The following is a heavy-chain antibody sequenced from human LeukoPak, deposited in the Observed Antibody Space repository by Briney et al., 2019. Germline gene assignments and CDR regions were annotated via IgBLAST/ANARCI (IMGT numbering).Heavy chain of an antibody. CDR2: IKPDGSDT. Sequence: GGSLRLSCAASGFTFSSYWMSWVRQAPGKGLEWVANIKPDGSDTYYVDSVKGRFTISRDNAKNLLYLQMNSLRAEDTAVYYCARRDSSSWPYYYYMDVWGKGTTVTVSS. J-gene: IGHJ6*03. V-gene: IGHV3-7*01. CDR3: ARRDSSSWPYYYYMDV. D-gene: IGHD6-13*01. CDR1: GFTFSSYW.